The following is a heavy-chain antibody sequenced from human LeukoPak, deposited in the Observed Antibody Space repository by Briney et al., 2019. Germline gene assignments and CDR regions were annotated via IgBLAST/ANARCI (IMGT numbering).Heavy chain of an antibody. Sequence: GASVKVSYKASGYTFTSYYMHWVRQAPGQGLEWMGIINPSGGSTSYAQKFQGRVTMTRDTSTSTVYMELSSLRSEDTAVYYCARDSSYDFWSGFSKFDPWGQGTLVTVSS. V-gene: IGHV1-46*01. CDR1: GYTFTSYY. J-gene: IGHJ5*02. CDR2: INPSGGST. CDR3: ARDSSYDFWSGFSKFDP. D-gene: IGHD3-3*01.